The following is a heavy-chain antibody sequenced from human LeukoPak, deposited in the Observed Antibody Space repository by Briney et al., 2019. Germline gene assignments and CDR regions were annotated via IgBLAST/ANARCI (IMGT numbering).Heavy chain of an antibody. CDR3: ARQVVPAAMPPYYYYYMDV. Sequence: SETLSLTCAVYGGSFSGYYWSWIRQPPGKGLEWIGEINHSGSTNYNPSLKSRVTISVDTSKNQFSLKLSSVTAADTAVYYCARQVVPAAMPPYYYYYMDVWGKGTTVTVSS. D-gene: IGHD2-2*01. V-gene: IGHV4-34*01. J-gene: IGHJ6*03. CDR1: GGSFSGYY. CDR2: INHSGST.